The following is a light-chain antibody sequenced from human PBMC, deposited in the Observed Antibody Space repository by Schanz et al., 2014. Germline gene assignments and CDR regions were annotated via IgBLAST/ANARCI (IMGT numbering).Light chain of an antibody. CDR1: SSNIGAGYD. J-gene: IGLJ1*01. Sequence: QSVLTQPPSVSGAPGQRVTISCTGSSSNIGAGYDVHWYQQLPGTAPKLLIYGTSNRPSGVPDRFSGAKSGTSASLAITGLQAEDEADYYCQSFESRLRGYVFGTGTKLTVL. V-gene: IGLV1-40*01. CDR3: QSFESRLRGYV. CDR2: GTS.